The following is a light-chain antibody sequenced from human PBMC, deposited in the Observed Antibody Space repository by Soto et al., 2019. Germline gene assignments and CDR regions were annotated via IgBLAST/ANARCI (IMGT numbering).Light chain of an antibody. J-gene: IGKJ1*01. CDR2: GAS. CDR1: QSVSKY. V-gene: IGKV3-20*01. Sequence: EIVLTQSPGTLALSPGEGATLSCRASQSVSKYLAWYQQKPGQAPRLLTYGASSRATGIPDSFSGSGSGTDFTLTISRLEPEDFALYYCQQYGGSPQTFGQGTKVDIK. CDR3: QQYGGSPQT.